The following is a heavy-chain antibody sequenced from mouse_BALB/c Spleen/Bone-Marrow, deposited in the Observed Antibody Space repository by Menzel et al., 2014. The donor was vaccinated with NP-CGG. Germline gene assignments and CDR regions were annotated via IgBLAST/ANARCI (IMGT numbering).Heavy chain of an antibody. CDR3: ARPPYYGSSEWYFDV. J-gene: IGHJ1*01. CDR1: GFTFSSYA. V-gene: IGHV5-9-3*01. D-gene: IGHD1-1*01. Sequence: EVKVVEFGGGLVKPGGSLKLSCAASGFTFSSYAMSWVRQTPEKRLEWVATISSGGSYTYFPDSVKGRFTISRDKAKNTLYLQMSSLRTEDTAMYYCARPPYYGSSEWYFDVWGAGTTVTVSS. CDR2: ISSGGSYT.